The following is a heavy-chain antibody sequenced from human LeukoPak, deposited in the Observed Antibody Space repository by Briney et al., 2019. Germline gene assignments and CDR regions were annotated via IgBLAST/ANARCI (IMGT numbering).Heavy chain of an antibody. D-gene: IGHD1-26*01. CDR3: ARITVGATKGYFQH. CDR2: IYPGDSDT. Sequence: GESLKISCKGSGYSFTNYWIGWVRQLPGKGLEWMGIIYPGDSDTRYSPSFQGQVAISADRSISTAYLQWSSLKASDTAMYYCARITVGATKGYFQHWGQGTLVTVSS. CDR1: GYSFTNYW. V-gene: IGHV5-51*01. J-gene: IGHJ1*01.